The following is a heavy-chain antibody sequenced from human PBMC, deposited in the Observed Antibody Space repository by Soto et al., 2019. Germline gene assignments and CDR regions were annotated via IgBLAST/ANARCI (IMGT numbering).Heavy chain of an antibody. CDR1: GYTFAGAW. V-gene: IGHV5-10-1*01. CDR3: ARQIYDSDTGPNFQYYFDS. Sequence: GASLKISGTGCGYTFAGAWITWVLQKPGKGLEWMGRIDPSDSQTYYSPSFRGHVTISVTKSITTVFLQWSSLRASDTAMYYCARQIYDSDTGPNFQYYFDSWGQGTPVTGS. J-gene: IGHJ4*02. D-gene: IGHD3-22*01. CDR2: IDPSDSQT.